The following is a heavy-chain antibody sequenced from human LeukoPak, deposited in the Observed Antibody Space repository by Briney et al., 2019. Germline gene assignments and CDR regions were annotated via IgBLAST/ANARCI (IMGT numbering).Heavy chain of an antibody. Sequence: GGSLRLSCAASGFTFSSYSMNWVRQAPGKGLEWVSSISSSSYTYYADSVKGRFTISRDNAKNSLYLQMNSLRAEDTAVYYCAREGYDSPPNYWGQGTLVTVSS. CDR3: AREGYDSPPNY. D-gene: IGHD3-22*01. CDR1: GFTFSSYS. CDR2: ISSSSYT. V-gene: IGHV3-21*04. J-gene: IGHJ4*02.